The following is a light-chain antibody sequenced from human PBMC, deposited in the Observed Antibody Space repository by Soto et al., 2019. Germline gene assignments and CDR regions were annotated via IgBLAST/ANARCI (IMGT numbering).Light chain of an antibody. V-gene: IGLV4-69*01. CDR1: SGHSSYG. CDR2: LNSDGSH. CDR3: QTWGTGIPV. Sequence: QSVLTQSPSASASLGASVKLTCTLSSGHSSYGIAWHQQQPEKVPRYLMKLNSDGSHSKGDGIPDRFSGSSSGAERYLTIARLQSEAEADYYCQTWGTGIPVFGGGTQLTVL. J-gene: IGLJ7*01.